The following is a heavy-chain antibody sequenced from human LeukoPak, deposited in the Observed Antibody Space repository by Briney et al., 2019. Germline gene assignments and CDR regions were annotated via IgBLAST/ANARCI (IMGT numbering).Heavy chain of an antibody. CDR3: VRDSELNY. V-gene: IGHV4-61*08. J-gene: IGHJ4*02. CDR2: IVNRGST. Sequence: SETLTLTCTASGASVSSDGYFWNWFRQAPGKGLERIGYIVNRGSTNYNPSLRGRVSISVDTSNNQFSLRLSSVTAADAAVYYCVRDSELNYWGQGTLVTVSS. D-gene: IGHD1-26*01. CDR1: GASVSSDGYF.